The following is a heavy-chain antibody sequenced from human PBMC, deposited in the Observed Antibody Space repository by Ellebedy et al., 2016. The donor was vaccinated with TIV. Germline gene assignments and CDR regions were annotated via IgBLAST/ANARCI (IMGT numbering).Heavy chain of an antibody. J-gene: IGHJ4*02. CDR1: GGSISTHY. CDR2: MYSSGTT. V-gene: IGHV4-4*09. D-gene: IGHD3-10*01. Sequence: MPSETLSLTCSVSGGSISTHYWNWIRHPPGKGLEWIGNMYSSGTTNYNPSLRSRVAMSVDTSKNQFSLKLNSVTAADTAVYFCARRGVAIRGDPYYYFDYWGQGILVTVSS. CDR3: ARRGVAIRGDPYYYFDY.